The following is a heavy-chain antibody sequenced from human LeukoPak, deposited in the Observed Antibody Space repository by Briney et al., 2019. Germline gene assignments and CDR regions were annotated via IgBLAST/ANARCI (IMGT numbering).Heavy chain of an antibody. D-gene: IGHD6-13*01. Sequence: GGSLRLSCAASGLTSSSYNMTWVRQAPGKGLEWVSSISSRTDYVYYADSVKGRFTISRDNAKNLLYLQMNSLKSEDTAVYYCARIGLAVAGADYWGQGTLVSVSS. CDR3: ARIGLAVAGADY. CDR2: ISSRTDYV. J-gene: IGHJ4*02. CDR1: GLTSSSYN. V-gene: IGHV3-21*03.